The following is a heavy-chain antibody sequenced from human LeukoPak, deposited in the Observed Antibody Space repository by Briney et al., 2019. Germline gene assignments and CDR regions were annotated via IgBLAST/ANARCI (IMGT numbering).Heavy chain of an antibody. CDR2: IHNSGRT. CDR1: GGSVSSYY. Sequence: SETLSLTCSVSGGSVSSYYWSWIRQSPGKGLEWIGYIHNSGRTNYNPSLKSRVTGFVDTSKNQVSLRLSSVTAADTAVYYCARHGTISSESYFDYWGQGALVTV. J-gene: IGHJ4*02. CDR3: ARHGTISSESYFDY. V-gene: IGHV4-59*08. D-gene: IGHD1-14*01.